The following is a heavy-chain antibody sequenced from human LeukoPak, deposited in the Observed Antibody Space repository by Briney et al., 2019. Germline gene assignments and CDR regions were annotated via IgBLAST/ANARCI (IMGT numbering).Heavy chain of an antibody. J-gene: IGHJ4*02. V-gene: IGHV1-18*01. CDR2: ISAYNGNT. Sequence: GASVKVSCKASVYTLTSYGISWGRHAPGRGLECMGWISAYNGNTNYAQKLQGRVTMTTDTSTGTAYMELRSLRSDDTAVYYCARDKDCGDYNLDYWGQGTLVTVSS. CDR1: VYTLTSYG. CDR3: ARDKDCGDYNLDY. D-gene: IGHD4-17*01.